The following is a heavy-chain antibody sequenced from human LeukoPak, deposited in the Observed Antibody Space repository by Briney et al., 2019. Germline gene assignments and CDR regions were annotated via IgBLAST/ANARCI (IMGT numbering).Heavy chain of an antibody. J-gene: IGHJ4*02. D-gene: IGHD6-19*01. CDR2: ISYDGSNK. V-gene: IGHV3-30*18. Sequence: GGSLRLSCAASGFTFSSYSMHWVRQAPGKGLEWVAVISYDGSNKYYADSVKGRFTISRDNSKITLYLQMNSLRAGDTAVYNCAKEVTVAGRGDYWGQGTLVTVSS. CDR1: GFTFSSYS. CDR3: AKEVTVAGRGDY.